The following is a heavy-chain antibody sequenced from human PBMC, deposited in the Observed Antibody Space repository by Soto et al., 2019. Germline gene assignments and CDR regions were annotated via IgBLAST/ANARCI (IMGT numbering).Heavy chain of an antibody. CDR3: ARGPRVSSTGTGAH. D-gene: IGHD1-1*01. J-gene: IGHJ4*02. CDR1: GFTFSSYA. Sequence: GGSLRLSCAASGFTFSSYALTWVRQAPGKGLEWVSRISDDGSTATYADSVKGRFVISRDNAKNSLYLEMNTLRADDSGLYYCARGPRVSSTGTGAHWGRGTLVIVSS. V-gene: IGHV3-74*01. CDR2: ISDDGSTA.